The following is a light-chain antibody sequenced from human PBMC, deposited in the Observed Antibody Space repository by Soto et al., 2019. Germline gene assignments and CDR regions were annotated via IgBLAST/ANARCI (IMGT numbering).Light chain of an antibody. CDR1: SSDVGGYKY. J-gene: IGLJ2*01. Sequence: QAVVTQPASVSGSPGQSITISCTGTSSDVGGYKYVSWYQHLPGKAPKLIIYEVSNRPSGVSNRFSGSKSGNTASLTVSGLQTEDEADYYCSSYTRSSFVVFGGGTKLTVL. CDR2: EVS. V-gene: IGLV2-14*01. CDR3: SSYTRSSFVV.